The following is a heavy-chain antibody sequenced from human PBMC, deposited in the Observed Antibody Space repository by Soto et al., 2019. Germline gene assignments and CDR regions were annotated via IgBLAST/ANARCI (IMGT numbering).Heavy chain of an antibody. V-gene: IGHV3-7*01. D-gene: IGHD3-10*01. J-gene: IGHJ4*02. CDR1: GFTFSSYW. Sequence: GGSLRLSCAASGFTFSSYWMSWVRQAPGKGLEWVANIKQDGSETYYVDSVKGRFTISRDDAKNSLYLQMNSLRAEDTAMYYCARPLWFGELFSQVYFDYWGQGTLVTVSS. CDR2: IKQDGSET. CDR3: ARPLWFGELFSQVYFDY.